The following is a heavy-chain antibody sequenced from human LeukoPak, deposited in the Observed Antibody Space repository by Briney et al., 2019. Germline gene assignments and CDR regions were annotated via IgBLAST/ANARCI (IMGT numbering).Heavy chain of an antibody. D-gene: IGHD3-10*01. CDR2: MNPNSGNT. CDR3: ARGLGGFDP. J-gene: IGHJ5*02. V-gene: IGHV1-8*02. CDR1: GGTFSSYA. Sequence: ASVKVSCKASGGTFSSYAISWVRQAPGQGLEWMGRMNPNSGNTGYAQKFQGRVTMTRNTSISTAYMELSSLRSEDTAVYYCARGLGGFDPWGQGTLVTVSS.